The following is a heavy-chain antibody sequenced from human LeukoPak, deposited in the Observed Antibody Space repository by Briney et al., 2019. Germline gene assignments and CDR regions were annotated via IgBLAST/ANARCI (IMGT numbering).Heavy chain of an antibody. CDR2: ISSSSSTI. J-gene: IGHJ3*02. Sequence: GGSLRLSCAVSGYTFRNYTMNWVRQAPGKGLEWVPYISSSSSTIYYADSVKGRFTMSRDNAKNSLFLQMNSLRAEDTAVYYCTPIVVVVAAKGPSGIWGQGTMVTVSS. CDR3: TPIVVVVAAKGPSGI. V-gene: IGHV3-48*01. D-gene: IGHD2-15*01. CDR1: GYTFRNYT.